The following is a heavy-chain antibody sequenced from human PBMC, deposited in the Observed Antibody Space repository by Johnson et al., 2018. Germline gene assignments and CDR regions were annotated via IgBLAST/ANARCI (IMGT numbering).Heavy chain of an antibody. V-gene: IGHV3-23*01. J-gene: IGHJ5*02. CDR2: ISGSGGST. CDR3: AKDRGHYYGSGSYHWFDP. D-gene: IGHD3-10*01. CDR1: GFTFSSYA. Sequence: VQLQESGGGLVQXGGSLRLSCAASGFTFSSYAMSWVRQAPGKGLEWVSAISGSGGSTYYADSVKGRFTIPRDNSKNTLYLQMNSLRAEDTAVYYCAKDRGHYYGSGSYHWFDPWGQGTLVTVSS.